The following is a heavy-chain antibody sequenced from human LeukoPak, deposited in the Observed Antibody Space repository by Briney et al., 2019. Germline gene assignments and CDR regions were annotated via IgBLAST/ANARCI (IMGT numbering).Heavy chain of an antibody. Sequence: PGGSLRVSCAASGFTFDDHGMSWVRQAPGKGLEWVSGINWNGGSTGYADSVKGRFTISRDNAKNSLYLQMNSLGAEDTALYYCARGKYPDNDDYMDVWGKGTTVIVSS. D-gene: IGHD1-1*01. V-gene: IGHV3-20*04. CDR2: INWNGGST. J-gene: IGHJ6*03. CDR1: GFTFDDHG. CDR3: ARGKYPDNDDYMDV.